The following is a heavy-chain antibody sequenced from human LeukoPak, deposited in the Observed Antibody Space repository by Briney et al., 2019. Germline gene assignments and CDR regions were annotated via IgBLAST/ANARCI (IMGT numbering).Heavy chain of an antibody. J-gene: IGHJ5*02. CDR1: GFTFSSYS. Sequence: PGGSLRLSCAASGFTFSSYSMNWVRQAPGKGLEWVALINPDGSRTNYVDSVKGRFTISRDNAEKSLYLQMNSLRAEDTAVYYCARDLGYGALDPWGQGTLVTVSS. V-gene: IGHV3-7*01. D-gene: IGHD4-17*01. CDR3: ARDLGYGALDP. CDR2: INPDGSRT.